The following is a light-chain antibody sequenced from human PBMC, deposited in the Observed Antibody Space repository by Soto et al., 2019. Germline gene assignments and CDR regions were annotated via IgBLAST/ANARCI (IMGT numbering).Light chain of an antibody. J-gene: IGKJ4*01. CDR3: QQSYSTLLS. CDR2: GAS. CDR1: QSISTF. Sequence: DIELTQSPSSLSASVGDRVTITCRASQSISTFLNWYQHKRGKAPKLLIHGASSLQSGVPFRFTGSVSGTDFSLTISGLQPEDSATYDCQQSYSTLLSFGGGTKVEI. V-gene: IGKV1-39*01.